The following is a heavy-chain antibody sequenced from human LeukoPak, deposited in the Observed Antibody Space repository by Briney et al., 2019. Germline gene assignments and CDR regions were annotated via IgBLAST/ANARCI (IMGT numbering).Heavy chain of an antibody. D-gene: IGHD1-26*01. CDR2: IYIDGIT. CDR3: ARLFTRAWEYRYGMDV. V-gene: IGHV4-39*01. Sequence: SETLSLTCTVSGGSIRTDGSYWAWIRQPPGKGLEWIGSIYIDGITHYNSPLQSRVTLSIDTSKNQFSLKLTSVTAADTAVFYCARLFTRAWEYRYGMDVWGQGTAVTVSS. J-gene: IGHJ6*02. CDR1: GGSIRTDGSY.